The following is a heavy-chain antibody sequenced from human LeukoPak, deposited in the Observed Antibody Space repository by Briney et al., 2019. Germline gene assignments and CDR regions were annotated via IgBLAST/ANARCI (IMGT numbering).Heavy chain of an antibody. CDR2: IYYSGST. CDR1: GGSISSGGYY. V-gene: IGHV4-31*03. CDR3: ARDQSVQLWGIDI. D-gene: IGHD5-18*01. Sequence: SGTLSLTCTVSGGSISSGGYYWSWIRQHPGKGLEWIGYIYYSGSTYYNPSLKSRVTISVDTSKNQFSLKLSSVTAADTAVYYCARDQSVQLWGIDIWGQGTMVTVSS. J-gene: IGHJ3*02.